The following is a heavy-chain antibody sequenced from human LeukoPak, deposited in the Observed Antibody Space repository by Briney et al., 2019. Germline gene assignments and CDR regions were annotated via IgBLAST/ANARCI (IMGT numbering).Heavy chain of an antibody. D-gene: IGHD3-9*01. CDR1: GYTFTGYY. CDR2: INPNSGGT. J-gene: IGHJ4*02. V-gene: IGHV1-2*02. CDR3: ARGGDILTPGSFDY. Sequence: ASVKVSCRASGYTFTGYYMHWVRQAPGQGLEWMGWINPNSGGTNYAQKFQGRVTMTRDTSISTAYMELSRLRSDDTAVYYCARGGDILTPGSFDYWGQGTLVTVSS.